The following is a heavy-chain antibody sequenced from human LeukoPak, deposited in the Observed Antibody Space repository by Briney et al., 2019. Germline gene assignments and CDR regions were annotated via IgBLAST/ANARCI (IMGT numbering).Heavy chain of an antibody. Sequence: GGSLRLSCAASGFTFSDYYMNWIRQAPGKGLEWVSYISSSGTTIYADSVKGRFTISRDNAKSSLFLQMNSLRAEDTAVYYCAKEEGYYGSGSYYSGVPYYFDYWGQGTLVTVSS. CDR1: GFTFSDYY. D-gene: IGHD3-10*01. J-gene: IGHJ4*02. V-gene: IGHV3-11*01. CDR3: AKEEGYYGSGSYYSGVPYYFDY. CDR2: ISSSGTTI.